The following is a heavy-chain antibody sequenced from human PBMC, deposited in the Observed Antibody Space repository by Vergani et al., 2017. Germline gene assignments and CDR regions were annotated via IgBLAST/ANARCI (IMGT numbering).Heavy chain of an antibody. D-gene: IGHD2-15*01. CDR1: GGSIHSHNYY. V-gene: IGHV4-61*02. CDR3: ESGSCLGGSCYKPLFDY. Sequence: QVQLQESGPGLVKPSQTLSLTCTVSGGSIHSHNYYWSWIRQPAGKGLEWIGRIHTSGSTNYNPSLKSRVTMSEDTSKNLFALNLTSVTAADTALYFCESGSCLGGSCYKPLFDYWGQGILVTVSS. J-gene: IGHJ4*02. CDR2: IHTSGST.